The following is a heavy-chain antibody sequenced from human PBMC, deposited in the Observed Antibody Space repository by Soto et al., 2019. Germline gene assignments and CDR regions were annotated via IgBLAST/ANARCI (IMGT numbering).Heavy chain of an antibody. CDR3: EKETNDILTDYGMDV. Sequence: QVQLVESGGGVVQPGRSLRLSCAASGFTFSSYGMHWVRQAPGKGLEWVAVISYDGSNKYYADSVKGRFTISRDNSKNTLYLQMNSLRAEVTAVYYCEKETNDILTDYGMDVSGQGGTVTVSS. CDR2: ISYDGSNK. CDR1: GFTFSSYG. D-gene: IGHD3-9*01. V-gene: IGHV3-30*18. J-gene: IGHJ6*02.